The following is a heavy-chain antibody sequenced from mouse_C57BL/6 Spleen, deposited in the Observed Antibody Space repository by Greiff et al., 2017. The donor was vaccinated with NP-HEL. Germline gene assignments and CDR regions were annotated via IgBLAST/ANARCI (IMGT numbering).Heavy chain of an antibody. V-gene: IGHV14-1*01. CDR2: IDPEDGDT. J-gene: IGHJ3*01. D-gene: IGHD1-1*01. CDR1: GFTFKDYY. CDR3: TTPGSSDEAY. Sequence: EVQLQQSGAELVRPGASVKLSCTASGFTFKDYYMHWVKQRPEQGLEWIGRIDPEDGDTDYAPKFPGKATMTADTSSNTAYLQLSSLTSEYTAVYYCTTPGSSDEAYWGQGTLVTVSA.